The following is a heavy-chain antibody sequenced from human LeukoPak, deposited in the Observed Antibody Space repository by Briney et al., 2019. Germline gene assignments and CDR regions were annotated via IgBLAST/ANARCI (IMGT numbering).Heavy chain of an antibody. V-gene: IGHV4-38-2*01. D-gene: IGHD3-3*01. J-gene: IGHJ6*04. Sequence: PSETLSLTCAVSGYSISSGYYWGWIRQPPGKGLEWIGSIYHSGSTYYNPSLKSRVTISVDTSKNQFSLKLSSVTAADTAVYYCARSPPLEWFVVVWGKGTTVTVSS. CDR3: ARSPPLEWFVVV. CDR1: GYSISSGYY. CDR2: IYHSGST.